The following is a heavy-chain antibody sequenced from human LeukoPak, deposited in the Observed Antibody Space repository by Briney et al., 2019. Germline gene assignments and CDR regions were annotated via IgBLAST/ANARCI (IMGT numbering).Heavy chain of an antibody. CDR3: ARALTGRGGSDY. Sequence: SETLSLTCTVSGGSISGYYWTWIRQPPGKGLEWIGYIYYSGSTSYNPSLKSRVTISVDTSKYQFSLKLSSVTAADTAVYYCARALTGRGGSDYWGQGTLVTVSS. V-gene: IGHV4-59*01. J-gene: IGHJ4*02. CDR2: IYYSGST. D-gene: IGHD3-9*01. CDR1: GGSISGYY.